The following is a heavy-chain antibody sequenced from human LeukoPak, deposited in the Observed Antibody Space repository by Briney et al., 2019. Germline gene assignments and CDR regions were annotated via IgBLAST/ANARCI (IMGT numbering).Heavy chain of an antibody. CDR2: ISGSGGST. V-gene: IGHV3-23*01. CDR1: GFTFSSYA. Sequence: GGSLRHSCAASGFTFSSYAMSWVRQAPGKGLEWVSAISGSGGSTYYADSVKGRFTISRDNSKNTLYLQMNSLRAEDTAVYYCAKQVSVDTMMVVVINYFDYWGQGTLVTVSS. D-gene: IGHD3-22*01. J-gene: IGHJ4*02. CDR3: AKQVSVDTMMVVVINYFDY.